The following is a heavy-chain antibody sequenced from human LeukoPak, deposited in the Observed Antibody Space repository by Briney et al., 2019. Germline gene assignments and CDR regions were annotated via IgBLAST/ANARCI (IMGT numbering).Heavy chain of an antibody. CDR1: GGSISSGSYY. CDR3: ARGLTIFGVVDFYYYYYMDV. Sequence: SQALSLTCTVSGGSISSGSYYWSWIRQPAGKGLEWIGRIYTSGSTNYNPSLKSRVTISVDTSKNQFSLKLSSVTAADTAVYYCARGLTIFGVVDFYYYYYMDVWGKGTTVTVSS. D-gene: IGHD3-3*01. J-gene: IGHJ6*03. CDR2: IYTSGST. V-gene: IGHV4-61*02.